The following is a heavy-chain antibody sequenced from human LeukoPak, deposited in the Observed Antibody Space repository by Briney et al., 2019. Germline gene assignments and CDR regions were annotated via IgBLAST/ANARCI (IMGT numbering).Heavy chain of an antibody. J-gene: IGHJ6*02. CDR3: ARTSGNNYYYYGMDV. V-gene: IGHV1-2*02. D-gene: IGHD1-1*01. CDR2: INPNSGGT. Sequence: ASVKVSCKASGYTFTGYYMHWVRQASGQGLEWMGWINPNSGGTNYAQKFQGRVTMTRDTSISTAYMELSRLRSDDTAVYYCARTSGNNYYYYGMDVWGQGTTVTVSS. CDR1: GYTFTGYY.